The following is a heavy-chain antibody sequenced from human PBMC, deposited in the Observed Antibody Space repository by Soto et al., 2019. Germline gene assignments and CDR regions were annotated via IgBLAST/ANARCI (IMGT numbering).Heavy chain of an antibody. V-gene: IGHV1-2*02. J-gene: IGHJ4*02. D-gene: IGHD2-2*01. Sequence: ASVKVSCKASGYAFTGYYMHWVRQAPGQGLEWMGWINPNSGGTNYAQKFQGRVTMTRDTSISTAYMELSRLRSDDTAVYYCARVRLGYCSSTSCYHPRTSFDYWGQGTLVTVSS. CDR2: INPNSGGT. CDR3: ARVRLGYCSSTSCYHPRTSFDY. CDR1: GYAFTGYY.